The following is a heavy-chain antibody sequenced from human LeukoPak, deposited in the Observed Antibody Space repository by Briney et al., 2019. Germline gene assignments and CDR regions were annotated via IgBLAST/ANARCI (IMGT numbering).Heavy chain of an antibody. Sequence: GGSLRLSCAASGFTFSLYGMHWVRQAPGKGLEWVALISNDGSKTYYADSVKGRFTISRDNSRNTVYLQLSSLRADDTAVYYCAKDSRGANFFGDFDYWGQGTLVTV. D-gene: IGHD3-10*01. CDR3: AKDSRGANFFGDFDY. CDR2: ISNDGSKT. J-gene: IGHJ4*02. V-gene: IGHV3-33*06. CDR1: GFTFSLYG.